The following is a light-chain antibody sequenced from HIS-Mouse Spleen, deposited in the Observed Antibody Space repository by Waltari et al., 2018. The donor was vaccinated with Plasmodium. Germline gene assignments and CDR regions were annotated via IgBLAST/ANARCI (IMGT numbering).Light chain of an antibody. CDR2: EDS. CDR1: ALHNNY. V-gene: IGLV3-10*01. J-gene: IGLJ3*02. CDR3: YSTDSSGNHRV. Sequence: SYELTRPPSVSVSPGHTASITCSGDALHNNYAYWYQQKSGQAPVLVIYEDSKRPSGIPERFSGSSSGTMATLTISGAQVEDEADYYCYSTDSSGNHRVFGGGTKLTVL.